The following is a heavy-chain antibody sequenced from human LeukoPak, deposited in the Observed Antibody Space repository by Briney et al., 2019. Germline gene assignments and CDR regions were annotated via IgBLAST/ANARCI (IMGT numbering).Heavy chain of an antibody. V-gene: IGHV4-59*08. CDR3: ARHLPRGYDFWSGYERPNYYYYYGMDV. CDR2: IYYSGST. D-gene: IGHD3-3*01. J-gene: IGHJ6*02. CDR1: GGSISSYY. Sequence: PSETLSLTCTVSGGSISSYYWSWIRQPPGKGLEWIGYIYYSGSTNYNPSLKSRVTISVDTSKNQFSLKLSSVTAADTAVYYCARHLPRGYDFWSGYERPNYYYYYGMDVWGQGTTVTVSS.